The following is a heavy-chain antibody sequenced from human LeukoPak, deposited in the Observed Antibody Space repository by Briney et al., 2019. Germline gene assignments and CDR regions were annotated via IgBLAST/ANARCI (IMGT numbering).Heavy chain of an antibody. CDR2: MNPNSGNT. D-gene: IGHD1-26*01. J-gene: IGHJ6*02. V-gene: IGHV1-8*01. Sequence: ASVKVSCKASGYTFTSYDINWVRQATGQGLEWMGWMNPNSGNTGYAQKFQGRVTMTRNTSISTAYMELSSLRSEDTAVYYCARGGGSHWGYYYYYGMDVWGQGTTVTVSS. CDR3: ARGGGSHWGYYYYYGMDV. CDR1: GYTFTSYD.